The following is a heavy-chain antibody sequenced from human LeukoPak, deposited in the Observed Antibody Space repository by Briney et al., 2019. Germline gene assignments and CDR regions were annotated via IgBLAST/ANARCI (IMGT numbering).Heavy chain of an antibody. CDR1: GFTFSGHW. J-gene: IGHJ4*02. V-gene: IGHV3-74*01. Sequence: GGSLRLACAASGFTFSGHWMHWVRQTPGKGLVWVADINGDGTATNYAGSVKGRFTISRDNAKNTLYLQMNTLRAEDTAVYYCAKDKWWGASDHWGQGTLVIVSS. CDR3: AKDKWWGASDH. CDR2: INGDGTAT. D-gene: IGHD2-8*01.